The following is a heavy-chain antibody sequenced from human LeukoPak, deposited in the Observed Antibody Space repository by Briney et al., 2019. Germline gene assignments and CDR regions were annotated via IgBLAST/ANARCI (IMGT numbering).Heavy chain of an antibody. CDR2: INPSGGST. CDR3: ARGYCSSTSCYSNWFDP. CDR1: GYTFTSYY. Sequence: ASVKVSCKASGYTFTSYYMHWVRQAPGQGLEWMGIINPSGGSTSYAQKFQGRVTTTRDTSTSTVYMELSSLRSEDTAVYYCARGYCSSTSCYSNWFDPWGQGTLVTVSS. J-gene: IGHJ5*02. D-gene: IGHD2-2*02. V-gene: IGHV1-46*01.